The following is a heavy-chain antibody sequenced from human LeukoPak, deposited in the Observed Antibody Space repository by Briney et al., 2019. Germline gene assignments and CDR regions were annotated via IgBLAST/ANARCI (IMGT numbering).Heavy chain of an antibody. J-gene: IGHJ3*02. CDR2: IYYSGST. CDR3: ARDLEDDYVWRSYRHLPYAFDI. V-gene: IGHV4-59*01. CDR1: GGSISSYY. Sequence: SETLSLTCTVSGGSISSYYWSWIRQPPGKGLEWIGYIYYSGSTNYNPSLKSRVTISVDTSKNQFSLKLSSVTAADTAVYYCARDLEDDYVWRSYRHLPYAFDIWGQGTMVTVSS. D-gene: IGHD3-16*02.